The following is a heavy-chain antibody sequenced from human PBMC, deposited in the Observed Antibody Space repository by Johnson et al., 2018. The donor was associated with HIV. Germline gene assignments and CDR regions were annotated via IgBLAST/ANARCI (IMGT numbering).Heavy chain of an antibody. CDR2: INWNGGST. V-gene: IGHV3-20*04. CDR1: GFTFDDYA. D-gene: IGHD3-9*01. Sequence: VLLVESGGGVVRPGGSLRLSCAASGFTFDDYAMSWVRQAPGKGLEWVSGINWNGGSTGYADSMRGRVTISRDNAKNSLYLEINGLRADDTALYFCARGKGASVGLDTYDIWGQGTMVIASS. J-gene: IGHJ3*02. CDR3: ARGKGASVGLDTYDI.